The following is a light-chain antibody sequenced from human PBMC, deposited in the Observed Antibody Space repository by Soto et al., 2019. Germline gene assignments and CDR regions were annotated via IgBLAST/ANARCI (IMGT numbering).Light chain of an antibody. CDR2: AAT. V-gene: IGKV1-39*01. CDR3: HQSYSIPLT. Sequence: DIQMTQSPSSLSASVGDRVTITCRASQTISGYLSWYQQKPGKAPKLLIYAATDLQSGVPSRYSGSGSGTDFSLTINSLQPEDFATYYCHQSYSIPLTFCQGTRLE. J-gene: IGKJ5*01. CDR1: QTISGY.